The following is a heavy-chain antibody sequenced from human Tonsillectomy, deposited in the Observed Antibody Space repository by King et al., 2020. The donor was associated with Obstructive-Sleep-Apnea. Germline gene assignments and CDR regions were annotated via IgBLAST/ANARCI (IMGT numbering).Heavy chain of an antibody. CDR1: GCTFSNYG. CDR3: AKDLRYLGYYFDH. V-gene: IGHV3-33*06. J-gene: IGHJ4*02. D-gene: IGHD3-16*01. Sequence: VQLVESGGVVVQPGRSLRLSCTASGCTFSNYGMHWVLQAPGKGLEGVAVIWHDGSNEYYADSAKGRFTISRDNSKNTLYLQMNRLRAGDTAVYYCAKDLRYLGYYFDHWGQGTLVTVSS. CDR2: IWHDGSNE.